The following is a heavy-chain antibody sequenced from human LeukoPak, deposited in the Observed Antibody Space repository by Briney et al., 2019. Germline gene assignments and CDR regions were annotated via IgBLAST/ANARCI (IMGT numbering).Heavy chain of an antibody. D-gene: IGHD5-12*01. J-gene: IGHJ5*02. CDR2: ISGSGGST. V-gene: IGHV3-23*01. CDR3: AKRGYSGYDPWFDP. CDR1: GFTFSSYA. Sequence: PGGSLRLSCAASGFTFSSYAMSWVRQAPGKGLEWVSAISGSGGSTYYADSVKGRFTISRDNSKITLYLQMNSLRAEDTAVYYCAKRGYSGYDPWFDPWGQGTLVTVSS.